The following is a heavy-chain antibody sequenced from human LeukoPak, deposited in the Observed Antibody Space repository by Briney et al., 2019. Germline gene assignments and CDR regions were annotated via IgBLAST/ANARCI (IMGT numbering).Heavy chain of an antibody. V-gene: IGHV1-46*01. D-gene: IGHD3-22*01. Sequence: ASVKVSCKASGYTFTSYYIHWVRQAPGQGLEWMGIINPSGGSTTYAQRFQGRVTITRDTSASTAYMDLNSLRSEDMAVYYCAVGDHYYDTRFDYWGQGTLVTVSS. CDR1: GYTFTSYY. J-gene: IGHJ4*02. CDR2: INPSGGST. CDR3: AVGDHYYDTRFDY.